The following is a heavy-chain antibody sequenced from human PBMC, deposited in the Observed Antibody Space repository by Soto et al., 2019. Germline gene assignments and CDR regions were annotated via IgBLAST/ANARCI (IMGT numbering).Heavy chain of an antibody. Sequence: QVQLQQSGPGLVRPSETLSLSCSVSGASVSSYYWSWVRQPPGKGLEWIGYIYYIGAYNYNPSLKSRVTLSVATPKHAFSLKLSSGPAADTAVYYCARTPETRDGVAPWGQGTVVTVSS. CDR1: GASVSSYY. CDR2: IYYIGAY. CDR3: ARTPETRDGVAP. V-gene: IGHV4-59*02. J-gene: IGHJ5*02. D-gene: IGHD2-15*01.